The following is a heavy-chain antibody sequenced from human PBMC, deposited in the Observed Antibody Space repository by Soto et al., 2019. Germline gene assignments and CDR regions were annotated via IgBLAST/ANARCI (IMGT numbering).Heavy chain of an antibody. V-gene: IGHV4-34*01. D-gene: IGHD6-13*01. Sequence: SETLSLTCAVYGGSFSGYYWSWIRQPPGKGLEWIGEINYSGSTNYNPSLKSRVTISADTSKNQFSLKLTSVTAADTAVYYCSIQVVDGAVAGSATFDYWGQGTLVTVSS. CDR3: SIQVVDGAVAGSATFDY. J-gene: IGHJ4*02. CDR2: INYSGST. CDR1: GGSFSGYY.